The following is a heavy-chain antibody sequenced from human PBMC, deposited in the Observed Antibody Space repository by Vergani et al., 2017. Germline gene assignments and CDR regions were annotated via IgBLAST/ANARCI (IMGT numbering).Heavy chain of an antibody. V-gene: IGHV1-69*01. J-gene: IGHJ3*02. CDR2: IIPIFGTA. Sequence: QVQLVQSGAEVKKPGSSVKVSCKASGGTFSSYAISWVRQAPGQGLEWMGGIIPIFGTANYAQKFQGRVTITADESTSTAYMELISLRSEDTAVYYCARYHYVSGGDSHGAFDIWGQGTMVTVSS. CDR1: GGTFSSYA. D-gene: IGHD2-21*02. CDR3: ARYHYVSGGDSHGAFDI.